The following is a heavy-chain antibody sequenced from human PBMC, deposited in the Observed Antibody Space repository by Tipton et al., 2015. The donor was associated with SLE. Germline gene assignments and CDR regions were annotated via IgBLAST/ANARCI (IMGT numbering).Heavy chain of an antibody. Sequence: SLRLSCAGSGFKFGDYAMHWVRQLPGKGLEWVSGITWTSDAMGYADSVKGRFTISGDNAKKSLYLQMNSLRSEDTAIYYCTKAMDPSIDWNYGTFHLWGQGTMVSVSS. CDR3: TKAMDPSIDWNYGTFHL. D-gene: IGHD1-7*01. V-gene: IGHV3-9*01. CDR1: GFKFGDYA. CDR2: ITWTSDAM. J-gene: IGHJ3*01.